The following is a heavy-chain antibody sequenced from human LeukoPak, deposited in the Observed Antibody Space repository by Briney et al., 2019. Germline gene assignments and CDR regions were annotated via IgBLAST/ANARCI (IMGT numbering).Heavy chain of an antibody. CDR2: IKSKTDGGLT. CDR3: TTAAGPYAELDY. CDR1: GFTFSNAW. V-gene: IGHV3-15*01. J-gene: IGHJ4*02. Sequence: GGSLRLSCAASGFTFSNAWMSWVRQAPGKGLEWVGRIKSKTDGGLTDYAAHVKGRFTISRDDSKNTLYLQMNSLKTEDTAVYYCTTAAGPYAELDYWGQGTLVTVSS. D-gene: IGHD6-19*01.